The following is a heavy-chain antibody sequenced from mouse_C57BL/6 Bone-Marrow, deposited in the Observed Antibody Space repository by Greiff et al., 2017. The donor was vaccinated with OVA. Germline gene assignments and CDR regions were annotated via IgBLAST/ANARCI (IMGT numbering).Heavy chain of an antibody. Sequence: EVQLQQSGPELVKPGASVKMSCKASGYTFTDYNMHWVKQSHGKSLEWIGYINPNNGGTSYNQKFKGKATLTVNKSSSTAYMELRSLTSEDSAVYYCARSFGTTVVAHWYFDVWGTGTTVTVSS. CDR1: GYTFTDYN. CDR2: INPNNGGT. J-gene: IGHJ1*03. D-gene: IGHD1-1*01. V-gene: IGHV1-22*01. CDR3: ARSFGTTVVAHWYFDV.